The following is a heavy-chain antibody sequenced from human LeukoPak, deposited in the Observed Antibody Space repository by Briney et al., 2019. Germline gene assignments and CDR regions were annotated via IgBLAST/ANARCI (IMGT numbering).Heavy chain of an antibody. CDR1: GFTFSTYA. CDR2: IGGSGSST. CDR3: ARGSPAAV. D-gene: IGHD6-25*01. J-gene: IGHJ4*02. Sequence: GGSLRLSCAASGFTFSTYAMSWVRQAPGQGLEWVSTIGGSGSSTYYADSLKGRLTISRDNAENTLYLQMNSLRAEDTAVYYCARGSPAAVWGQGALVTVSS. V-gene: IGHV3-23*01.